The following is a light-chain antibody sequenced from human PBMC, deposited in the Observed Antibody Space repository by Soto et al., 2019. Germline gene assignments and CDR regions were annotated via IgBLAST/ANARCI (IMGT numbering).Light chain of an antibody. CDR2: WAS. CDR1: QSVLYSSNNKNY. V-gene: IGKV4-1*01. Sequence: DIVMTPSPDSLAVSLGERATINCKSSQSVLYSSNNKNYLAWYQQKPGQPPKLLIYWASTRESGVPDRCSGSGSGTDFTLTISSLQAEDVAVYDCQQYYSTPYTVGQGTKLEIK. J-gene: IGKJ2*01. CDR3: QQYYSTPYT.